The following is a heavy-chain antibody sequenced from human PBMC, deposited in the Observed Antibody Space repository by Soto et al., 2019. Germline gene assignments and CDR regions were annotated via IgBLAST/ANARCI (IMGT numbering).Heavy chain of an antibody. J-gene: IGHJ3*02. D-gene: IGHD5-12*01. Sequence: ASMKVSCKASGGTFSSYAISWVRQAPGQGLEWMGGIIPIFGTANYAQKFQGRVTITADESTSTAYMELSSLRSEDTAVYYCARTNSGYDYGVAFDIWGQGTMVT. CDR3: ARTNSGYDYGVAFDI. V-gene: IGHV1-69*13. CDR1: GGTFSSYA. CDR2: IIPIFGTA.